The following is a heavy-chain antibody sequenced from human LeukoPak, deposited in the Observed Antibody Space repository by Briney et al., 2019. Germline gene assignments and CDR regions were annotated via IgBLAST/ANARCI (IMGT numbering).Heavy chain of an antibody. Sequence: GGSLRLSCAASGFTFSSYSMDWVRQAPGKGLEWVSYISSSSSTIYYADSVKGRFTISRDNAKNSLYLQMNSLRAEDTAVYYCAKVYYYYYMDVWGKGTTVTVSS. CDR1: GFTFSSYS. J-gene: IGHJ6*03. V-gene: IGHV3-48*04. CDR3: AKVYYYYYMDV. CDR2: ISSSSSTI.